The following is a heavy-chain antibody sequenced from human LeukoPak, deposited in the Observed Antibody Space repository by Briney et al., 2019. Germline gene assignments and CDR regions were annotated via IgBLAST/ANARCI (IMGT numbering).Heavy chain of an antibody. CDR1: GYTFISYY. Sequence: GASVKVSCKASGYTFISYYMHWVRQAPGQGLEWMGIINPSGGSTSYAQKFQGRVTMTRDTSTSTVYMELSSLRSEDTAVYYCASQKMDNYSGSGSQPGFDYWGQGTLVTVSS. D-gene: IGHD3-10*01. CDR2: INPSGGST. J-gene: IGHJ4*02. CDR3: ASQKMDNYSGSGSQPGFDY. V-gene: IGHV1-46*01.